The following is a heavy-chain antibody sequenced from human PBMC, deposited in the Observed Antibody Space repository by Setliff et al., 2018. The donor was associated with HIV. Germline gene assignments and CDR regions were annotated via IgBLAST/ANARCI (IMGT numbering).Heavy chain of an antibody. CDR3: ARARSDWYNVRPYYFDL. CDR1: GASFVCDNH. CDR2: FMYTDIHYVNYLN. J-gene: IGHJ4*02. D-gene: IGHD6-19*01. Sequence: PSETLSLTCAVSGASFVCDNHWSWIRQTPERGLEWIAYFMYTDIHYVNYLNYRNPSLASRLSISVDKSKNQFSLTLSSVAAADTAVYYCARARSDWYNVRPYYFDLWGQGTPVTVSS. V-gene: IGHV4-30-4*01.